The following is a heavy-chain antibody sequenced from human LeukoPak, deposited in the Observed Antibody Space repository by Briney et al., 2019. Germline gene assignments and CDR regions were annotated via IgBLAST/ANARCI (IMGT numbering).Heavy chain of an antibody. CDR1: GFTFSSDA. CDR2: ISGSGGST. V-gene: IGHV3-23*01. Sequence: GGSLRLSCAASGFTFSSDAMSCVRQAPGKGLGWVSAISGSGGSTNYADSVKGRFTISRDNAKNSLYLQMNSLRAEDTAVYYCASAFKMVGGAFDIWGQGTMVTVSS. CDR3: ASAFKMVGGAFDI. D-gene: IGHD2-8*01. J-gene: IGHJ3*02.